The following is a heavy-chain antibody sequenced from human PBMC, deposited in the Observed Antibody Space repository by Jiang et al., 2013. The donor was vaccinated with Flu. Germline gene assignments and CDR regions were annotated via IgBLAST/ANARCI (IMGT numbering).Heavy chain of an antibody. CDR1: GGSISSYY. CDR2: IYYSGST. CDR3: ARAYYGDAKGGNWFDP. D-gene: IGHD4-17*01. Sequence: ETLSLTCTVSGGSISSYYWSWIRQPPGKGLEWIGYIYYSGSTNYNPSLKSRVTISVDTSKNQFSLKLSSVTAADTAVYYCARAYYGDAKGGNWFDPWGQGTLVTVSS. V-gene: IGHV4-59*13. J-gene: IGHJ5*02.